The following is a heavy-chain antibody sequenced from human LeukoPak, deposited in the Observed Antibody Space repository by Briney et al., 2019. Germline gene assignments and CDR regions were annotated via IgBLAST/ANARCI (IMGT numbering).Heavy chain of an antibody. D-gene: IGHD4-17*01. J-gene: IGHJ4*02. CDR2: INHSGST. CDR1: GGSFSGYY. Sequence: PSETLSLTCAVYGGSFSGYYWSWLRQPPGKGLEWIGEINHSGSTNYNPSLKSRVTISVDTSKNQFSLKLSSVTAADTAVYYCARHVYGEYGPGDYWGQGILVTVSS. V-gene: IGHV4-34*01. CDR3: ARHVYGEYGPGDY.